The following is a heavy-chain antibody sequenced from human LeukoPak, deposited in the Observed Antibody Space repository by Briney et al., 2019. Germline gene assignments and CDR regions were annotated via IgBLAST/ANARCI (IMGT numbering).Heavy chain of an antibody. V-gene: IGHV4-39*01. D-gene: IGHD3-16*02. Sequence: SETLSLICTVSGGSISSTSYYWGWIRQPPGKGLEWIGTIYYSGSTYNNPSLKSRVTISVDTSKNQFSLKLSSVTAADTAVYYCARHEQYMITFGGVIGMNWFDPWGQGTLVTVSS. CDR3: ARHEQYMITFGGVIGMNWFDP. CDR1: GGSISSTSYY. J-gene: IGHJ5*02. CDR2: IYYSGST.